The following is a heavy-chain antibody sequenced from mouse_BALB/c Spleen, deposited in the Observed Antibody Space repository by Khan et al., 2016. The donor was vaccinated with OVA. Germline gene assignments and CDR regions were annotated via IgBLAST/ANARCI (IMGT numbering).Heavy chain of an antibody. CDR2: INPYNGGT. CDR3: ARGNWQSYYFDY. D-gene: IGHD4-1*01. CDR1: GYTFTNYV. Sequence: EVQLQQSGPELVKPGASVKMSCKASGYTFTNYVLHWVKQKPGQGLEWIGYINPYNGGTKYNEKFKGKATLASDKTSITAYIDRSSLTSEDSAVYYCARGNWQSYYFDYWGQGTTLTLSS. V-gene: IGHV1S136*01. J-gene: IGHJ2*01.